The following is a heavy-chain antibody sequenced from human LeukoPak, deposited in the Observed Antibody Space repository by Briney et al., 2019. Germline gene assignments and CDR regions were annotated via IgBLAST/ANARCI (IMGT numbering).Heavy chain of an antibody. V-gene: IGHV1-18*01. CDR2: ISAYNGNT. Sequence: ASVKVSCKASGYTFTGYGISWVRQAPGQGLEWMGWISAYNGNTNYAQKLQGRVTMTTDTSTSTAYMELRSLRSDDTAVYYCATQMYYDILTGYDYWGQGTLVTVSS. J-gene: IGHJ4*02. D-gene: IGHD3-9*01. CDR3: ATQMYYDILTGYDY. CDR1: GYTFTGYG.